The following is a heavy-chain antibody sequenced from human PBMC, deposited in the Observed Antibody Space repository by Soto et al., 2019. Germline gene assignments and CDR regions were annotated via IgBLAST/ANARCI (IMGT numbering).Heavy chain of an antibody. CDR1: GFTFGDYA. J-gene: IGHJ4*02. CDR2: IRSKAYGGTT. Sequence: PGGSLRLSCTASGFTFGDYAMSWVRQAPGKGLEWVGFIRSKAYGGTTEYAASVKGRFTISRDDSKSIAYLQMNSLKTEDTAVYYCTSWNWNWSDDYWGQGTLGTVSS. D-gene: IGHD1-7*01. CDR3: TSWNWNWSDDY. V-gene: IGHV3-49*04.